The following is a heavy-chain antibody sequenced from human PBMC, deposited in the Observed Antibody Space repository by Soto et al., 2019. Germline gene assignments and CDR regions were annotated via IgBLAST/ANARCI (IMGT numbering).Heavy chain of an antibody. CDR3: ARAGGLGAVAVDY. D-gene: IGHD6-19*01. Sequence: QLQLQESGSGLVKPSQTLSLTCAVSGGSISSGGYSWSWIRQPPGKGLEWIGYIYHSGSTYYNTSLKSRVTISVDRSKNQFSLKLGSVTAADTAVYYCARAGGLGAVAVDYWGQGTLVTVSS. J-gene: IGHJ4*02. V-gene: IGHV4-30-2*01. CDR1: GGSISSGGYS. CDR2: IYHSGST.